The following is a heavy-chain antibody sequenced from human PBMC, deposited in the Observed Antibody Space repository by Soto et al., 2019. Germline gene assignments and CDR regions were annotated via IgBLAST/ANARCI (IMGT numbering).Heavy chain of an antibody. Sequence: GESLKISCKGSGYSFTSYWIGWVRQMPGKGLEWMGIIYPGDSDTRYSPSFQGQVTIPADKSISTAYLQWSSLKASDTAMYYCERQDTYGYSSSWYYYWGQGTLVTVSS. V-gene: IGHV5-51*01. CDR2: IYPGDSDT. D-gene: IGHD6-13*01. J-gene: IGHJ4*02. CDR1: GYSFTSYW. CDR3: ERQDTYGYSSSWYYY.